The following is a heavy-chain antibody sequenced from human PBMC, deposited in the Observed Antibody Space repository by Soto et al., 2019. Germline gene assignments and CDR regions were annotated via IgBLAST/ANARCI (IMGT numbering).Heavy chain of an antibody. D-gene: IGHD3-9*01. V-gene: IGHV4-39*01. CDR1: GGSISSSSYY. CDR3: ARLEGLATISYYFDF. CDR2: IYYSGST. Sequence: QLQLQESGPGLVKPSEALSLTCSVSGGSISSSSYYWGWIRQPPRKGLEWIGSIYYSGSTYYNPSLKSRVTISIDKSKNQFSLKLSSLTAADTAVYYCARLEGLATISYYFDFWGQGTLVTVSS. J-gene: IGHJ4*02.